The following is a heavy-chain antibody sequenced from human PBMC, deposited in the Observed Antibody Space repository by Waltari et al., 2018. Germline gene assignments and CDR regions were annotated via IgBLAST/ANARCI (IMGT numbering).Heavy chain of an antibody. Sequence: QLQLQESGPGLVKPSETLSLTCTVSGGSISSSSYYWGWIRQPPGKGLEWIGSIYYSGSTYYNPSLKSRVTISVDTSKNQFSLKLSSVTAADTAVYYCAREILWVYANPKEGWFDPWGQGTLVTVSS. CDR3: AREILWVYANPKEGWFDP. CDR1: GGSISSSSYY. CDR2: IYYSGST. J-gene: IGHJ5*02. V-gene: IGHV4-39*07. D-gene: IGHD2-8*01.